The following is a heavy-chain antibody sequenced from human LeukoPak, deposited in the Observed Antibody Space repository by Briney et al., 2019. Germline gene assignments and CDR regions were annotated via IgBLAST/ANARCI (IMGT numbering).Heavy chain of an antibody. CDR1: GGSISSYY. CDR3: AREGSDYVWGSYTY. Sequence: PSETLSLTCTVSGGSISSYYWSWIRQPAGKGLEWIGRIYTSGSTNYNPSLKGRVTISVDKSKNQFSLKLSSVTAADTAVYYCAREGSDYVWGSYTYWGQGTLVTVSS. V-gene: IGHV4-4*07. CDR2: IYTSGST. J-gene: IGHJ4*02. D-gene: IGHD3-16*01.